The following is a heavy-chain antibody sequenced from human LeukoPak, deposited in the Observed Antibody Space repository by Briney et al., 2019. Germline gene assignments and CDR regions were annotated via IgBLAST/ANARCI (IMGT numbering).Heavy chain of an antibody. CDR2: ISGSGSSA. D-gene: IGHD3-16*01. J-gene: IGHJ5*02. V-gene: IGHV3-23*01. CDR3: AKDRGPYVGIANNWLDP. Sequence: ESGGSLRLPCVASGFTFHINAMNWVRQAPGKGLEWVSAISGSGSSAHCADSVKGRFTISRDNSKNTVYLEMHSLRGEDTAVYYCAKDRGPYVGIANNWLDPWGQGTPVIVSS. CDR1: GFTFHINA.